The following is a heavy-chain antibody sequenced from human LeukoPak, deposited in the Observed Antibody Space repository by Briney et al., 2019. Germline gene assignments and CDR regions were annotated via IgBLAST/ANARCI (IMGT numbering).Heavy chain of an antibody. Sequence: PGGSLRLSCAASGFTFSSHGMHWVRQAPGKGLEWVAYVLSDGSRKYYADSVKGRFTISRDDSKNTPFLQMNSLRPEDTALYYCAKDFNWGWDYWGQGTLVTVSS. CDR3: AKDFNWGWDY. CDR1: GFTFSSHG. J-gene: IGHJ4*02. D-gene: IGHD7-27*01. CDR2: VLSDGSRK. V-gene: IGHV3-30*02.